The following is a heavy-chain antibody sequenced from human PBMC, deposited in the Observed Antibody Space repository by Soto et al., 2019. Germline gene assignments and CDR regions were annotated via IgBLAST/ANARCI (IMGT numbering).Heavy chain of an antibody. CDR2: ISAHNGNT. D-gene: IGHD1-1*01. V-gene: IGHV1-18*01. Sequence: QVHLVQSGAEVKKPGASVKVSCKGSGYGFTTYGITWVRQAPGQGLEWMAWISAHNGNTNYAQKLQGRFTVTRDTSTSTAYMELRSLRSDDTAVYYCARGRYGHYWGQGALVTVSS. CDR1: GYGFTTYG. J-gene: IGHJ4*02. CDR3: ARGRYGHY.